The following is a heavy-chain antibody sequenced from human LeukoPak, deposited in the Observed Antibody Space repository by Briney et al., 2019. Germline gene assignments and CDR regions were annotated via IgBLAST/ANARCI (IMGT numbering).Heavy chain of an antibody. CDR1: GFTFSSYA. Sequence: GGSLRLSCAASGFTFSSYAMHWVRQAPGKGLEWVAVISYDGSNKYYADSVKGRFTISRDNSKNTLYLQMNSLRAEDTAVYYCARSGRDGYKYGGAFDYWGQGTLVTVSS. CDR3: ARSGRDGYKYGGAFDY. D-gene: IGHD5-24*01. CDR2: ISYDGSNK. V-gene: IGHV3-30-3*01. J-gene: IGHJ4*02.